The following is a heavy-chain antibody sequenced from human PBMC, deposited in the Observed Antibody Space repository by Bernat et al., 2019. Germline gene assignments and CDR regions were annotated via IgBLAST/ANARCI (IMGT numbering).Heavy chain of an antibody. CDR3: AKDGPLTPYFYYYMDV. D-gene: IGHD3-16*02. Sequence: EVEMVESGGGLVPPGGSLRLSCAASGFTFSSYWVHWVCQIPGKGLVWIAGISSDGNVTAYADSVKGRFTISRDNAQNTLYLQMNSLRAEDTGVYYCAKDGPLTPYFYYYMDVWGRGTTVTVSS. J-gene: IGHJ6*03. V-gene: IGHV3-74*01. CDR1: GFTFSSYW. CDR2: ISSDGNVT.